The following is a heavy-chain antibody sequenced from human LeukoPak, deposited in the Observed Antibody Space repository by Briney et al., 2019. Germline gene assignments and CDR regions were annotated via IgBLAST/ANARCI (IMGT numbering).Heavy chain of an antibody. CDR3: ARLGRGGKYSISPDWFDP. CDR2: IYTSGST. Sequence: SETLSLTCTVSGGSISSYYWSWIRQPAGKGLEWIARIYTSGSTNYNPSLKSRVTMSVDTSKNQFSLKLSSVTAADPGVYYCARLGRGGKYSISPDWFDPWGQGNILTVSS. CDR1: GGSISSYY. V-gene: IGHV4-4*07. D-gene: IGHD6-6*01. J-gene: IGHJ5*02.